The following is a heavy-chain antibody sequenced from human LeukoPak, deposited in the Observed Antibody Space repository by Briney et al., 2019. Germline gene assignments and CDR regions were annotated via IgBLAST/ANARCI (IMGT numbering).Heavy chain of an antibody. J-gene: IGHJ5*02. CDR2: ISWNSVSI. CDR1: GFTFDDHA. D-gene: IGHD4-23*01. V-gene: IGHV3-9*01. Sequence: PGGSLRLSCAASGFTFDDHAMHWVRQAPGKGLEWVSGISWNSVSIDYADSVKGRFTISRDNAKNSLYLQMNSLRPEDTALYYCATIGYGGYAWGQGTLVTVSS. CDR3: ATIGYGGYA.